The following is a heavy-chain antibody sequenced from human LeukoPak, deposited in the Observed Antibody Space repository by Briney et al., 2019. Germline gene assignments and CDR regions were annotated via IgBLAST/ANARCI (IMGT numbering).Heavy chain of an antibody. D-gene: IGHD5-12*01. J-gene: IGHJ6*03. Sequence: SETLSLTCTVSGGSISSYYWSWIRQPAGKGLEWIGRIYTSGSTNYNPSLKSRVTISVDTSKNQFSLKLSSVTAADTAVYYCARDISGYDSGYYYYYYMDVWGKGTTVTISS. CDR1: GGSISSYY. CDR2: IYTSGST. CDR3: ARDISGYDSGYYYYYYMDV. V-gene: IGHV4-4*07.